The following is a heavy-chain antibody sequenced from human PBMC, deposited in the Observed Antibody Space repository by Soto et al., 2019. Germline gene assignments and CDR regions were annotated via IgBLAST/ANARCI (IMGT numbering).Heavy chain of an antibody. CDR3: ARVPTYYDFWSDPDYYYGMDV. Sequence: SETLSLTCTVPGGSISSYYWSWIRQPPGKGLEWIGYIYYSGSTNYNPSLKSRVTISVDTSKNQFSLKLSSVTAADTAVYYCARVPTYYDFWSDPDYYYGMDVWGQGTTVTVSS. J-gene: IGHJ6*02. CDR1: GGSISSYY. V-gene: IGHV4-59*01. D-gene: IGHD3-3*01. CDR2: IYYSGST.